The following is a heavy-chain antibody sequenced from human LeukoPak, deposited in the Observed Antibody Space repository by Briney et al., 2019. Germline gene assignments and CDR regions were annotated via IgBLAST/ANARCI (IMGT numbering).Heavy chain of an antibody. CDR3: ARYGGSRYYYYMDV. V-gene: IGHV4-4*02. CDR2: IYTSGST. Sequence: SETLSLTCGVSGASISRSTWWTWVRQSPVKGLEWIGRIYTSGSTNYNPSLKSRVTISVDTSKNQFFLKLSSVTAADTAVYYCARYGGSRYYYYMDVWGKGTTVTISS. CDR1: GASISRSTW. J-gene: IGHJ6*03. D-gene: IGHD3-16*01.